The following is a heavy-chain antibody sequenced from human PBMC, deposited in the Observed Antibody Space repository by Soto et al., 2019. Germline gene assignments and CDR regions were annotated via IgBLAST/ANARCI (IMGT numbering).Heavy chain of an antibody. V-gene: IGHV4-34*01. CDR1: GGTLSGYY. J-gene: IGHJ5*02. CDR2: INHSGST. CDR3: ARARIDP. Sequence: PSVSRPRPGVAGGGTLSGYYWSWFLQPPGKGLEWIGEINHSGSTNYNPSLQTRGTISVDSSKNQFSLKLSYVTAADPAVYYCARARIDPWGKGTRVTASS.